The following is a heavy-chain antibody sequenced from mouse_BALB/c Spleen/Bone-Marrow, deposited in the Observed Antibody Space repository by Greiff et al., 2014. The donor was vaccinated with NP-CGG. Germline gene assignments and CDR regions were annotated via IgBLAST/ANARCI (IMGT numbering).Heavy chain of an antibody. CDR3: GVPYYYGSSDVDY. V-gene: IGHV1-37*01. D-gene: IGHD1-1*01. CDR1: GYSFTGYF. Sequence: EVQLQQSGPELVKPGASVKISCKASGYSFTGYFMNWVKQSHGKSLEWIGRINPYNGDTFNNQKFKGKATLTVDKSSSTAHMELLSLTSEDSAVYYCGVPYYYGSSDVDYWGQGTTPTVSS. J-gene: IGHJ2*01. CDR2: INPYNGDT.